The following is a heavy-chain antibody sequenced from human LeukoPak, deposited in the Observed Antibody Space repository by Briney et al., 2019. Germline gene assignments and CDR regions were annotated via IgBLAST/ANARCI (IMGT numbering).Heavy chain of an antibody. CDR2: FDAEDGET. CDR1: GYTLTELS. J-gene: IGHJ5*02. V-gene: IGHV1-24*01. CDR3: ATAVNSAGSGWYWFDP. Sequence: ASVKVSCKVSGYTLTELSMHWVRQAPGKGLEWMGGFDAEDGETIYAQKFQGRVTMTEDTSTDTAYMELSSLRSEDTAVYYCATAVNSAGSGWYWFDPWGQGTLVTVSS. D-gene: IGHD6-19*01.